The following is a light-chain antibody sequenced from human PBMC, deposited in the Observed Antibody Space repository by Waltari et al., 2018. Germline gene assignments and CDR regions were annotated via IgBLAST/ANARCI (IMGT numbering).Light chain of an antibody. CDR1: QSISSW. Sequence: DIQMTQSPSTLSASVGDRVTITCRASQSISSWLACDQQKPGKAPKLLIYKASTLGRGIPSRFSGSGSGTEFTLTISSLQPDDFATYYCQQYNTNSPWTFGQGTKVEIK. V-gene: IGKV1-5*03. CDR3: QQYNTNSPWT. CDR2: KAS. J-gene: IGKJ1*01.